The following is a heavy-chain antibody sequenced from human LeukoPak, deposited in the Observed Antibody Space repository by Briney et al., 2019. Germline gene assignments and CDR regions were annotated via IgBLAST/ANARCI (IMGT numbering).Heavy chain of an antibody. D-gene: IGHD5-18*01. J-gene: IGHJ4*02. V-gene: IGHV4-61*02. CDR3: ARELSWIHI. Sequence: NPSQTLSLTCTVSGGSISSGSYYWSWIRQPAGKGLEWIGRIYTSGSTNYNPSLKSRVTISVDTSKNQFSLKLSSVTAADTAVYYCARELSWIHIWGQGTLVTVSS. CDR1: GGSISSGSYY. CDR2: IYTSGST.